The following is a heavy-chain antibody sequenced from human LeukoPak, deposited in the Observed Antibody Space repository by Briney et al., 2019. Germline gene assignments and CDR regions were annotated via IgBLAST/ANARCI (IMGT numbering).Heavy chain of an antibody. CDR1: GFTFSSYA. V-gene: IGHV3-23*01. CDR3: ARTIVAVRGAHDYFDY. CDR2: ISHSGGTT. D-gene: IGHD3-22*01. J-gene: IGHJ4*01. Sequence: GGSLRLSCAASGFTFSSYAMSWVRQAPGKGPEWVSAISHSGGTTYYADSVKGRFTITRDNSKNSLYLQMNSLRAGDTAVYYCARTIVAVRGAHDYFDYWGHGTLVTVSS.